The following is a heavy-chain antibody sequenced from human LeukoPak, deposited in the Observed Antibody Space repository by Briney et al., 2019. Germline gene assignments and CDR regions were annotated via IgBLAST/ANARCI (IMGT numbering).Heavy chain of an antibody. CDR3: AREDYGDYHLDY. CDR2: IKSDGSTT. Sequence: GGSLRLSCAASGLTFSSYGMHWVRQAPGKGLVWVSRIKSDGSTTSYADSVKGRFTISRDNAKNTLYLQMNSLRAEDTAVYYCAREDYGDYHLDYWGQGTLVTISS. V-gene: IGHV3-74*01. J-gene: IGHJ4*02. D-gene: IGHD4-17*01. CDR1: GLTFSSYG.